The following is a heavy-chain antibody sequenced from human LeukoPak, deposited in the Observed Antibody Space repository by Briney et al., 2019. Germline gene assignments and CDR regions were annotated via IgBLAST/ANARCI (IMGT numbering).Heavy chain of an antibody. CDR1: GFTFSDYY. D-gene: IGHD4-17*01. CDR2: ISSSSSYI. J-gene: IGHJ4*02. CDR3: ARTYLATVTNYDY. V-gene: IGHV3-11*06. Sequence: GGSLRLCCAASGFTFSDYYMSWIRQAPGKGLEWVSYISSSSSYIYYADSVKGRFTISRDNAKNSLYLQMDSLRAEDTAVYYCARTYLATVTNYDYWGQGTLVTVSS.